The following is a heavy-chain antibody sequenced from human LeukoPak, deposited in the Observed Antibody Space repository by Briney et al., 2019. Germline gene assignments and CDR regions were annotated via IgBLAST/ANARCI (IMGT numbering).Heavy chain of an antibody. Sequence: PGGSLRLSCAASGFTFSSYAMSWVRQAPGKGLEWVSAISGSGGSTYYADSVKGRFTISRDNPKNTLYLQMNSLRAEDTAVYYCAKGGIVGATTVDAFDIWGQGTMVTVSS. V-gene: IGHV3-23*01. CDR2: ISGSGGST. CDR3: AKGGIVGATTVDAFDI. CDR1: GFTFSSYA. J-gene: IGHJ3*02. D-gene: IGHD1-26*01.